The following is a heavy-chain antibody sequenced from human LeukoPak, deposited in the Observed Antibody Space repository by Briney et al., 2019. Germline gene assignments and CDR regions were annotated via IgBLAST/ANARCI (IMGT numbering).Heavy chain of an antibody. CDR1: GGSISISNYY. D-gene: IGHD1-1*01. Sequence: SETLSLTCTVSGGSISISNYYWGWIRQPPGKELEWIAIIYYTGSTYYNPSLKSRVTISVDTSKNLFSLKLTSVTAADTAVYYCARQRTAGTTVYLDYWGQGILVTVSS. CDR2: IYYTGST. CDR3: ARQRTAGTTVYLDY. V-gene: IGHV4-39*01. J-gene: IGHJ4*02.